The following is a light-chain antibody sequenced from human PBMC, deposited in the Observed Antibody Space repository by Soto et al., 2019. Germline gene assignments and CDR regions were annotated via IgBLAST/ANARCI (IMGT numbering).Light chain of an antibody. CDR2: EVN. CDR3: CSYAGSNTLV. CDR1: SSDVGGYNY. J-gene: IGLJ2*01. Sequence: QSALTQPASVSGSPGQSITISCTGTSSDVGGYNYVSWYQQHPGKAPKLMIYEVNRRPSGVPDRFSGSTSGNTASLTISGLQAEDDAFYYCCSYAGSNTLVFGGGTKLTVL. V-gene: IGLV2-14*01.